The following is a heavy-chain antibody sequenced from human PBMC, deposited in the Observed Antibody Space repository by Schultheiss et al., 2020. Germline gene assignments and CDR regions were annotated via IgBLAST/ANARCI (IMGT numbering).Heavy chain of an antibody. Sequence: GGSLRLSCAASGFTFSSFAMSWVRQAPGKGLEWISAISRGGPSTYYADSVKGRFTISRDNSKNTLYLQMNSLRPEDTAVYFCAKDKSRGYYGSGTYGWLDSWGQGTLVTVSS. D-gene: IGHD3-10*01. J-gene: IGHJ5*01. CDR2: ISRGGPST. CDR3: AKDKSRGYYGSGTYGWLDS. V-gene: IGHV3-23*01. CDR1: GFTFSSFA.